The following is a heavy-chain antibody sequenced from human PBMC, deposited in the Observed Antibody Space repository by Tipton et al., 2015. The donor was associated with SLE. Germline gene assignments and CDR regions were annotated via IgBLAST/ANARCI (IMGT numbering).Heavy chain of an antibody. CDR1: ADSISNYY. D-gene: IGHD3-10*01. J-gene: IGHJ4*02. Sequence: LRLSCNVSADSISNYYWNWIRQSPGKGLEWIGYIYTTGTTNYNPSLKSRVTTSVDTSKNQFSLRLTSVTAADTAVYYCARGINSGSGSYYDYWGQGTLVTVSS. CDR3: ARGINSGSGSYYDY. CDR2: IYTTGTT. V-gene: IGHV4-4*08.